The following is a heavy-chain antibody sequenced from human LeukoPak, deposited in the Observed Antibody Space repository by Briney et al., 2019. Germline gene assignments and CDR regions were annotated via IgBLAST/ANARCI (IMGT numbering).Heavy chain of an antibody. CDR2: IYYSGST. V-gene: IGHV4-59*01. CDR3: ARDTVTTYYYYMDV. CDR1: GGSISSYY. D-gene: IGHD4-11*01. Sequence: PETLSLTCTVSGGSISSYYWSRIRQPPGKGLEWIGYIYYSGSTNYNPSLKSRVTISVDTSKNQFSLKLSSVTAADTAVYYCARDTVTTYYYYMDVWGKGTTVTVSS. J-gene: IGHJ6*03.